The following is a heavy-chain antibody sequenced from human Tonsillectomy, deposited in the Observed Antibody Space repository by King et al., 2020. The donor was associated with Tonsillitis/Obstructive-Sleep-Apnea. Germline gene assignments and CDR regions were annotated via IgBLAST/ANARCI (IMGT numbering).Heavy chain of an antibody. CDR3: AKGGQGDSSMGV. CDR1: GFTFSSYG. Sequence: VQLVESGGGVVQPGRSLRLSCAASGFTFSSYGMHWVRQAPGKGLEWVAVLSYDGSNEYYADSVKGRFTISRDNSKNTLYLQMNSLRAEDTAVYYCAKGGQGDSSMGVWGQGTTVTVSS. CDR2: LSYDGSNE. D-gene: IGHD2-21*02. V-gene: IGHV3-30*18. J-gene: IGHJ6*02.